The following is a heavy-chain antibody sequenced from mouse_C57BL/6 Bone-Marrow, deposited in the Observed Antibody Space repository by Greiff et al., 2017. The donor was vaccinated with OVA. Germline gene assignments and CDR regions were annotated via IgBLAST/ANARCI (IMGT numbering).Heavy chain of an antibody. CDR3: ASGWLLPSYWYFDV. J-gene: IGHJ1*03. D-gene: IGHD2-3*01. CDR1: GYAFSSYW. Sequence: QVQLQQSGAELVKPGASVKISCKASGYAFSSYWMNWVKQRPGKGLEWIGQIYPGDGDTNYNGKFKGKATLTADKSFSTAYMQLSSLTSEDSAVYFCASGWLLPSYWYFDVWGTGTTVTVSS. CDR2: IYPGDGDT. V-gene: IGHV1-80*01.